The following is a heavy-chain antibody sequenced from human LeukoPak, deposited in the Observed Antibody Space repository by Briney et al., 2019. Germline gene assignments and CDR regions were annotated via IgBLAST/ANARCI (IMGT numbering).Heavy chain of an antibody. V-gene: IGHV1-2*02. CDR1: KDTFTVYY. CDR2: INPNSGDT. J-gene: IGHJ4*02. CDR3: VNFGYRNSSCFSS. D-gene: IGHD5-12*01. Sequence: APVKATSTSSKDTFTVYYMHWVRQAPGQGLRWMGWINPNSGDTNYAEKFQGRITMTRDTSISTAYMELRSLTSDDTAVYYCVNFGYRNSSCFSSGGQGTLVTVSS.